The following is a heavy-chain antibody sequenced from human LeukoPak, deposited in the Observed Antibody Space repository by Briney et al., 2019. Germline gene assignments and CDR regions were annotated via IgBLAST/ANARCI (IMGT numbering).Heavy chain of an antibody. J-gene: IGHJ3*02. D-gene: IGHD1-26*01. V-gene: IGHV4-39*01. CDR1: GGSISSSSYY. Sequence: PSETLSLTCAVSGGSISSSSYYWGGIRQPPGKGLEGIGSIYYSGSTNYNPSLKSRVTISVDTSKNQFSLKLSSVTAADTAVYYCARQGELILDAFDIWGQGTMVTVSS. CDR2: IYYSGST. CDR3: ARQGELILDAFDI.